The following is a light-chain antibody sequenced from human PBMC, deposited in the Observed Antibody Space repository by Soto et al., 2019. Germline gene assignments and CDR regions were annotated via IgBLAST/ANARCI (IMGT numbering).Light chain of an antibody. J-gene: IGKJ1*01. Sequence: ETVLTQSPGTLSLSPGERATLSCRASQTIRSNYLAWYRQTPGHAPRLLIYGASNRATGIADRFSGSEPGTDFTHVHSRLGPEDFALCYCQRYGRSAWTFGQGTKVEIK. CDR1: QTIRSNY. CDR3: QRYGRSAWT. V-gene: IGKV3-20*01. CDR2: GAS.